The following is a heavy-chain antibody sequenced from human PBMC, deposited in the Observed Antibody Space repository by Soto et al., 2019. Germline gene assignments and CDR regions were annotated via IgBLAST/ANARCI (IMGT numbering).Heavy chain of an antibody. D-gene: IGHD4-4*01. CDR1: SGSISSSNW. J-gene: IGHJ5*02. Sequence: SETLSLTCAVSSGSISSSNWWRWVRQPPGKGLEWIGEIYHSGSTNYNPSLKSRVTISVAKSKNQSSLKLSSVTAADTAVYYCALHLTDYSNYPTNWFDPWGQGTLVTVSS. CDR2: IYHSGST. CDR3: ALHLTDYSNYPTNWFDP. V-gene: IGHV4-4*02.